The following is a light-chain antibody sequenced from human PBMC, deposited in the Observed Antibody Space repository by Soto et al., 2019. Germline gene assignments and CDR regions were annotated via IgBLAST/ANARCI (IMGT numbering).Light chain of an antibody. CDR2: GAS. V-gene: IGKV3-20*01. J-gene: IGKJ1*01. CDR1: QTVSSS. CDR3: QQYGGSPRT. Sequence: EIVLTQSPGTLSLSPGXRATLSCRASQTVSSSLAWYQQKPGQAPRLLISGASSRAADIPDRFSGSGSGTDFTLTINRLEPEDFAVYYCQQYGGSPRTFGQGTKVDIK.